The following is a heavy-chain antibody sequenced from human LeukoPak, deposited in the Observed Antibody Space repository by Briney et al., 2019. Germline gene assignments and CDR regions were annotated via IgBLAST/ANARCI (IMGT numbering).Heavy chain of an antibody. CDR1: GFTFSSYA. V-gene: IGHV3-23*01. CDR2: ISGSGGST. D-gene: IGHD2-2*01. CDR3: AEGGYDQDFDY. J-gene: IGHJ4*02. Sequence: GGSLRLSCAASGFTFSSYAMSWVRQAPGKGLEWVSAISGSGGSTYYADSVRGRFTISRDNSKNTLYLQMNSLRAEDTAVYYYAEGGYDQDFDYWGQGSLVTVSS.